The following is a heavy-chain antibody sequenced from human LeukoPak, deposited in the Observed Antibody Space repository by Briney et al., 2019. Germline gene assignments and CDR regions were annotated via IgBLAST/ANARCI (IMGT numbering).Heavy chain of an antibody. J-gene: IGHJ4*02. D-gene: IGHD3-9*01. Sequence: PGGSLRLSCAASGFTSSNYAMSWVRQAPGKGLEWVSAITGSGGNTYYADSVKGRFTISRDNSKNTMFLQMNSLRAEDTAVYYCAKWGDYDVLTGYYVSDYWGQGTLVTVSS. CDR2: ITGSGGNT. CDR1: GFTSSNYA. CDR3: AKWGDYDVLTGYYVSDY. V-gene: IGHV3-23*01.